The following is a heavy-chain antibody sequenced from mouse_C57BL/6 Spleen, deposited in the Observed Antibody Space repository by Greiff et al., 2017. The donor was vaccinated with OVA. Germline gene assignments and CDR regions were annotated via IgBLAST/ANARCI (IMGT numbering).Heavy chain of an antibody. Sequence: QVQLQQPGAELVKPGASVKLSCKASGYTFTSYWMHWVKQRPGRGLEWIGRIDPNSGGTKYNEKFKSKATLTVDKPSSTAYVQLSSLTSEDSAVYYCARIYYDYAWYFDVWGTGTTVTVSS. J-gene: IGHJ1*03. D-gene: IGHD2-4*01. CDR3: ARIYYDYAWYFDV. CDR1: GYTFTSYW. CDR2: IDPNSGGT. V-gene: IGHV1-72*01.